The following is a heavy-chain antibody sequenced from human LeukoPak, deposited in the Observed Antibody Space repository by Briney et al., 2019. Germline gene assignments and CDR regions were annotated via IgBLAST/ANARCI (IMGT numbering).Heavy chain of an antibody. J-gene: IGHJ4*02. Sequence: SETLSLTCAVYGGSFSGYYWSWIRQPPGKGLEWIGEINHSGSTNYNPSLKSRVTISVDTSKNQFSLKLSSVTAADTAVYYCARGRNGDYCFDYWGQGTLVTVSS. CDR3: ARGRNGDYCFDY. V-gene: IGHV4-34*01. CDR2: INHSGST. CDR1: GGSFSGYY. D-gene: IGHD4-17*01.